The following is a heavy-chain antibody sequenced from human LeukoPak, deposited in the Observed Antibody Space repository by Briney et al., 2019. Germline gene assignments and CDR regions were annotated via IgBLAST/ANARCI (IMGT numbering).Heavy chain of an antibody. J-gene: IGHJ3*02. CDR1: GYTFTNYG. V-gene: IGHV1-18*01. Sequence: ASVKVSCKASGYTFTNYGISWVRQAPGQGLEWMGWISAYNANTNYAQKLQGRVTMTTDTSTSTAYMELRSLRSDDTAVYYCAREHGVWFSIAAPLDAFDIWGQGTMVTVSS. D-gene: IGHD6-6*01. CDR3: AREHGVWFSIAAPLDAFDI. CDR2: ISAYNANT.